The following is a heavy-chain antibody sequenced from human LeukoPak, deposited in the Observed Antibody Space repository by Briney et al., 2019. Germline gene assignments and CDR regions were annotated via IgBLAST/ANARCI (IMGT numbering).Heavy chain of an antibody. V-gene: IGHV4-4*09. D-gene: IGHD3-10*02. J-gene: IGHJ5*02. CDR3: ARLWLFGELTPRWFDP. Sequence: SETLSLTCTVSGGSFSSYYWSWIRQPPGKGLEWIGYIYTSGSTNYNPSLKSRVTISVDTSKNQFSLKLSSVTAADTAVYYCARLWLFGELTPRWFDPWGQGTLVTVSS. CDR2: IYTSGST. CDR1: GGSFSSYY.